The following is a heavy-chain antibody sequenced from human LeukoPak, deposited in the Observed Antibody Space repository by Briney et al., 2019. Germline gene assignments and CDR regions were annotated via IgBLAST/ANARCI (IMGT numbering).Heavy chain of an antibody. CDR2: ISTSSNYI. J-gene: IGHJ5*02. V-gene: IGHV3-21*06. CDR3: ARRTGMTLPGWLRVVDL. CDR1: GFIFSRYM. D-gene: IGHD6-19*01. Sequence: GGSLRLSCAASGFIFSRYMMNWVRQAPGKGLEWVSSISTSSNYIYYADSVKGRLTISRDNAKNSLYLQMNSLRDEDTAVYYCARRTGMTLPGWLRVVDLWGQGTLVTVSS.